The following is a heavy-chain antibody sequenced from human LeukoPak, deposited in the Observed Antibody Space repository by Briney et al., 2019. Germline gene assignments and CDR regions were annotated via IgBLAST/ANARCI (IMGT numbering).Heavy chain of an antibody. CDR1: GFTFSSYS. J-gene: IGHJ4*02. V-gene: IGHV3-48*01. CDR2: ISSSSSTI. D-gene: IGHD3-10*01. CDR3: ARDLRFGARTFDY. Sequence: GGSLRLSCAASGFTFSSYSMNWVRQAPGKGLEWVSYISSSSSTIYYADSVKGRFTISRDNAKNSLYLQMNSLRAEDTAVYYCARDLRFGARTFDYWGQGTLDTVSS.